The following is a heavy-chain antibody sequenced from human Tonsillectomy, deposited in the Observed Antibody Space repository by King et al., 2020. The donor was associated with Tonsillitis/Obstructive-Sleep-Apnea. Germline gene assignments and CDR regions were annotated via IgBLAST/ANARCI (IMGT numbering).Heavy chain of an antibody. D-gene: IGHD2-15*01. Sequence: VQLVESGAEVKKPGASGKVSCKASGYPFTSYYMHWVRQAPGQGIEWMVIINPSGGSTSYAQTFQGRVTMTRETSTRTVYMERSSLRSEDTAVYYCASDYSDWGQGTLVTVSS. J-gene: IGHJ4*02. CDR1: GYPFTSYY. V-gene: IGHV1-46*01. CDR2: INPSGGST. CDR3: ASDYSD.